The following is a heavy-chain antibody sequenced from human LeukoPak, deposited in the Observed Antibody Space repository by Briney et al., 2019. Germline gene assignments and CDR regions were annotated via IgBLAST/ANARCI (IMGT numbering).Heavy chain of an antibody. CDR1: GFTYSAYS. V-gene: IGHV3-30-3*01. J-gene: IGHJ2*01. D-gene: IGHD1-26*01. Sequence: PGGSLRLSCAASGFTYSAYSMNWVRQAPGKGLQWVALMSYAGDKRYYADSVKGRFTISRDNSKNTLYLQMSSLRPEDTAVYYCARKNGAYWYLDLWGRGTLVTVSS. CDR2: MSYAGDKR. CDR3: ARKNGAYWYLDL.